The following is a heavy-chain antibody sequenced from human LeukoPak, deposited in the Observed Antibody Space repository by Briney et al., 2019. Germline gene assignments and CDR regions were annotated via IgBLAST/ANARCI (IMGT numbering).Heavy chain of an antibody. CDR2: IMKDGTEK. CDR3: ARGHLDP. V-gene: IGHV3-7*01. CDR1: GFTFSDYW. Sequence: GGSLRLSCAASGFTFSDYWMNWIRQAPGKGLEWVARIMKDGTEKYYVESIKGRFTISRDNAKNALYPQMNGLRAEDTGVYYCARGHLDPWGQGTLVTVSS. J-gene: IGHJ5*02.